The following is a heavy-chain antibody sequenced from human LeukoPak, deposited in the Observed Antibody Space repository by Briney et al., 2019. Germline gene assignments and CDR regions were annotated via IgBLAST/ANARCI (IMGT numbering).Heavy chain of an antibody. D-gene: IGHD2-21*02. Sequence: GGSLRLSCAASGFTFSSYAMSWVRKAPGKGLEWVSAISGSGGSTYYADSVRGRFTISRDNARNSLYLQMNNLRAEDTPVYYCAREATFGDFYFDYWGQGTLVSVSS. CDR2: ISGSGGST. CDR1: GFTFSSYA. CDR3: AREATFGDFYFDY. V-gene: IGHV3-23*01. J-gene: IGHJ4*02.